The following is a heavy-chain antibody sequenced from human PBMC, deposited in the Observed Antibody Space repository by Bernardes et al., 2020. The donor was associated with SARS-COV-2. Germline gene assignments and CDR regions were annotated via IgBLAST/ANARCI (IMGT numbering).Heavy chain of an antibody. CDR2: FYYSGNT. D-gene: IGHD3-22*01. V-gene: IGHV4-59*01. Sequence: SETLSLTCTVSGGSISSYYWSWIRQPPGQGLAWIGYFYYSGNTNYNPSLKSRVTISVDTSKNQVSLKLSSVTAADTAVYYCAREGYYDSSGYYQHDAFDIWGQGTMVTVSS. CDR3: AREGYYDSSGYYQHDAFDI. CDR1: GGSISSYY. J-gene: IGHJ3*02.